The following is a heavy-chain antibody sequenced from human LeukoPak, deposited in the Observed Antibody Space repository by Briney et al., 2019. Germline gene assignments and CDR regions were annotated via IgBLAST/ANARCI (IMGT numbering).Heavy chain of an antibody. D-gene: IGHD1-26*01. CDR1: GYTFTSYG. CDR2: ISAYNGNT. V-gene: IGHV1-18*01. J-gene: IGHJ4*02. CDR3: AKDPKGFFLELRFDY. Sequence: ASVKVSCKASGYTFTSYGISWVRQAPGQGLEWMGWISAYNGNTNYAQKLQGRVTMTTDTSTSTAYMELRSLRSDDTAVYYCAKDPKGFFLELRFDYWGQGTLVTVSS.